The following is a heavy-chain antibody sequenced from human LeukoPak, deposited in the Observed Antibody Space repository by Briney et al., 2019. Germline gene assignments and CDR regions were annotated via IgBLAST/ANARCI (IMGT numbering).Heavy chain of an antibody. CDR3: ARLLGAND. J-gene: IGHJ4*02. CDR2: CRDKANSYTT. D-gene: IGHD1-26*01. CDR1: GFTFTDHS. V-gene: IGHV3-72*01. Sequence: PGGSLRLSCVASGFTFTDHSMDWVRQAPGKGLEWVGRCRDKANSYTTEYAASVKGRFTISRDDSKNSLYLQMNSLETEDTAVYYCARLLGANDWGQRTLVTVSS.